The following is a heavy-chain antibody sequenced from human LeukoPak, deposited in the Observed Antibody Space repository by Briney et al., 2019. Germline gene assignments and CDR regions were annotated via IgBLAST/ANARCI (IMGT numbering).Heavy chain of an antibody. D-gene: IGHD2-15*01. CDR1: GYSFTSYW. CDR3: ARRGYCSGGSCYSNAFDI. V-gene: IGHV5-51*01. J-gene: IGHJ3*02. CDR2: IYPGDSDT. Sequence: GESLKISCKGSGYSFTSYWISWVRQMPGKGLEWMGIIYPGDSDTRYSPSFQGQVTNSADKSISTAYLQWSSLKASDTAMYYCARRGYCSGGSCYSNAFDIWGQGTMVTVSS.